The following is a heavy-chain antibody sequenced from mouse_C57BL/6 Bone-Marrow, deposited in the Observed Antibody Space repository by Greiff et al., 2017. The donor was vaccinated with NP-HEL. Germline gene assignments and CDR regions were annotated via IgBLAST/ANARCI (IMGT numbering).Heavy chain of an antibody. V-gene: IGHV5-17*01. J-gene: IGHJ2*01. CDR1: GFTFSDYG. CDR2: ISSGSSTI. D-gene: IGHD1-1*01. CDR3: ARNYGNSYDY. Sequence: VQLKQSGGGLVKPGGSLKLSCAASGFTFSDYGMHWVRQAPEQGLEWVAYISSGSSTIYYADTVKGRVTIPRDNAKNTQFLQITSLRSEDTAMYYCARNYGNSYDYWGQGTTLTVSS.